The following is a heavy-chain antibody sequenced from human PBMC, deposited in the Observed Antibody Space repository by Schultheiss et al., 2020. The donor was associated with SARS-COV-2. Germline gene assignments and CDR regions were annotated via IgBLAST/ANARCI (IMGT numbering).Heavy chain of an antibody. J-gene: IGHJ3*02. V-gene: IGHV3-23*01. CDR3: ARPSIAVYSYAFDI. D-gene: IGHD6-19*01. CDR2: ISGSGGST. CDR1: GFTFSNYA. Sequence: GGSLRLSCAVSGFTFSNYAMIWVRQGPGKGLEWVSAISGSGGSTYYADSVKGRFTISRDNSKNTLYLQMNSLRAEDTAVYYCARPSIAVYSYAFDIWGQGTMVTVSS.